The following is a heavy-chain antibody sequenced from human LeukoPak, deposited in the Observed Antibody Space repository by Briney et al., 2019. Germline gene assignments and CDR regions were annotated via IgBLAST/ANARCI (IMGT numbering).Heavy chain of an antibody. D-gene: IGHD1-26*01. J-gene: IGHJ4*02. CDR3: ARDGGEWELDY. CDR2: ISKSGTTI. V-gene: IGHV3-48*03. Sequence: GGSLRLSCAASGFTFSSYAMSWVRQAPGKGLEWVSYISKSGTTIYHADSVKGRFTISRDNAKNSLYLQMNSLRVEDTAVYYCARDGGEWELDYWGQGTQVIVSS. CDR1: GFTFSSYA.